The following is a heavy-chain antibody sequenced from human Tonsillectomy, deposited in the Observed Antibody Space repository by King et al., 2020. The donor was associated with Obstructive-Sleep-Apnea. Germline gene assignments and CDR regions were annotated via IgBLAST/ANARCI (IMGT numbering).Heavy chain of an antibody. CDR1: GGSISNSKW. Sequence: VQLQESGPGLVKPSGTLSLTCAVSGGSISNSKWWSWVRQPPGKGLEWIGEIYHSGSTNYNPSLKSRVTISVDKSTNQFSLQLSSVTAADTAVYYCATFGESLLLGYWGQGTLVTVSS. V-gene: IGHV4-4*02. J-gene: IGHJ4*02. CDR3: ATFGESLLLGY. D-gene: IGHD3-10*01. CDR2: IYHSGST.